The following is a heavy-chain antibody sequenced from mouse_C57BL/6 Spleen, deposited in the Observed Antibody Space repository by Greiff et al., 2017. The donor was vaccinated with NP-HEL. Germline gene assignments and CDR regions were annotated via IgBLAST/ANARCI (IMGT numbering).Heavy chain of an antibody. J-gene: IGHJ1*03. CDR1: GYTFTSYW. CDR2: IDPSDSYT. CDR3: ARSRGYGSSSDV. V-gene: IGHV1-69*01. D-gene: IGHD1-1*01. Sequence: VQLQQPGAELVMPGASVKLSCKASGYTFTSYWMHWVKQRPGQGLEWIGEIDPSDSYTNYNQKFKGKSTLTVDKSSSTAYMQLSSLTSEDSAVYYCARSRGYGSSSDVWGTGTTVTVSS.